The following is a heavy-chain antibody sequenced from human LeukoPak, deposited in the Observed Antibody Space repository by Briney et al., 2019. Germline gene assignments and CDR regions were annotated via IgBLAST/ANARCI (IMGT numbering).Heavy chain of an antibody. Sequence: SETLSLTCAVYGGSFSSYYWSLFRQPPGKGLEWIGYIYYSGSTSYNPSLKSRVTISVDTSKNQFSLKLSSVTAADTAVYYCARDRRSGNDGELWGQGTLVTVSS. V-gene: IGHV4-59*01. CDR3: ARDRRSGNDGEL. J-gene: IGHJ4*02. CDR1: GGSFSSYY. D-gene: IGHD1-1*01. CDR2: IYYSGST.